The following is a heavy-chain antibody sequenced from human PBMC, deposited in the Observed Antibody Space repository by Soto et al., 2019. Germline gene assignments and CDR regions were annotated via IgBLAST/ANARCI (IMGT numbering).Heavy chain of an antibody. CDR1: GFTFSSYV. Sequence: TGGSLRLSCAASGFTFSSYVMGWVRQAPGKGLEWVSSISGIGHSTYYADSVKGRFTISRDNSKNTLHLQMNSLRAEDTAVYYCAKRIMSTIGHFDSWGQGTLVTVSS. V-gene: IGHV3-23*01. CDR3: AKRIMSTIGHFDS. CDR2: ISGIGHST. D-gene: IGHD1-1*01. J-gene: IGHJ4*02.